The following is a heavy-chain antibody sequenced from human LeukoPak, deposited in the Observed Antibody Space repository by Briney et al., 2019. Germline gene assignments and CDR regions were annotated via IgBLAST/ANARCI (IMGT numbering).Heavy chain of an antibody. CDR1: GGSFSPAH. V-gene: IGHV4-59*01. Sequence: PSETLSLTCTFAGGSFSPAHWSWIRQPPGKGLEWIGVICDNGNTDYNPSLKSRVTISVDTSKSQFSLKLSSLAAADTAVYYCATGRDPYKTGHWGQGTLVTVSS. D-gene: IGHD5-24*01. J-gene: IGHJ4*02. CDR2: ICDNGNT. CDR3: ATGRDPYKTGH.